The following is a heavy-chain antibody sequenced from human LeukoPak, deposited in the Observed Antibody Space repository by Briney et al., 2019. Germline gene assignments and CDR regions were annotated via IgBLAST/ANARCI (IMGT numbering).Heavy chain of an antibody. CDR1: GFTFRRYA. CDR3: AKDYEGYGYPYPYAMDV. D-gene: IGHD5-18*01. J-gene: IGHJ6*02. V-gene: IGHV3-23*01. CDR2: ISGSGDST. Sequence: SGGSLRLSCAASGFTFRRYAMSWVRQAPGKGLQWVATISGSGDSTYYADSVKGRFTISRDNSKNAVYLQVNSLRAEDTAVYYCAKDYEGYGYPYPYAMDVWGQGTTVTVSS.